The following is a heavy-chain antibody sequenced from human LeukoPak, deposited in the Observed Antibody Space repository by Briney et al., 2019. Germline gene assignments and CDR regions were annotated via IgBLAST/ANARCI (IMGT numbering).Heavy chain of an antibody. D-gene: IGHD3-10*01. CDR2: IDPSDSYT. J-gene: IGHJ5*02. Sequence: GESLRISCKGSGYSFTSYWISWVRQMPGKGLEWMGRIDPSDSYTNYSPSFQGQVTISADKSISTAYLQWSSLKASDTAMYYCARLGLRLWFGELLSLGEGFDPWGQGTLVTVSS. CDR1: GYSFTSYW. V-gene: IGHV5-10-1*04. CDR3: ARLGLRLWFGELLSLGEGFDP.